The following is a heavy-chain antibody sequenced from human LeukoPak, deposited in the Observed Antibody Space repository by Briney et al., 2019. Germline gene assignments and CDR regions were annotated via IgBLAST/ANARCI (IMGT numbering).Heavy chain of an antibody. J-gene: IGHJ6*02. CDR3: ARAFGCSGTSCHARWGYYYYAMDV. Sequence: PGGSLRLSCAASGFTFSSYAMHWVRQAPGKGLEWVAVVSYDETNKYYADSVKGRFTISRDNSKNTVYLQMSSLRAEDTAMYYCARAFGCSGTSCHARWGYYYYAMDVWGQGTTVTVSS. CDR2: VSYDETNK. D-gene: IGHD2-2*01. V-gene: IGHV3-30-3*01. CDR1: GFTFSSYA.